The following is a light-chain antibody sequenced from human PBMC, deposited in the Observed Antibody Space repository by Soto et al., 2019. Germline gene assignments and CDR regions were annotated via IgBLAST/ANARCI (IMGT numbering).Light chain of an antibody. Sequence: QSVLTQPASVSGSPGQSTTISCTGTNSDIGGYNYVSWYRHHPGEAPKLMIYGVTNRPSGVSTRFSGSKSGNTASLTISGLQDEDEADYYCSSYTSVTIVVFGGGTKLTVL. J-gene: IGLJ2*01. CDR2: GVT. CDR1: NSDIGGYNY. V-gene: IGLV2-14*01. CDR3: SSYTSVTIVV.